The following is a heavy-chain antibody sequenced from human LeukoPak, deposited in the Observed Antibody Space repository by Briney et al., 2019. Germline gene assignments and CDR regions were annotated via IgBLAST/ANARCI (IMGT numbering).Heavy chain of an antibody. CDR3: ARSYDILAPHTYFDY. J-gene: IGHJ4*02. D-gene: IGHD3-9*01. CDR2: IIPIFGTA. Sequence: SVKVSCKASVGTFSSYAISWVRQAPAQGLEWMGGIIPIFGTANYAQKLQGRDTITADESTSTAYMELSSLRSEDTAVYYCARSYDILAPHTYFDYWGQGTLVTVSS. V-gene: IGHV1-69*13. CDR1: VGTFSSYA.